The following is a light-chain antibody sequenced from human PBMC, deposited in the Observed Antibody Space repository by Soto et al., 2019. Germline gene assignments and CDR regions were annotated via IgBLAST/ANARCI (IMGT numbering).Light chain of an antibody. CDR2: GAS. CDR3: QQYDYSPWT. J-gene: IGKJ1*01. Sequence: DIVLTQSPGTLSLSPGERATLSCRASQSVGSNYLAWYQQKPGQAHRLLIYGASSRATGIPDRFSGGGSGTDFTLTISRLEPEEFAVYYCQQYDYSPWTYGQGTKVDNK. CDR1: QSVGSNY. V-gene: IGKV3-20*01.